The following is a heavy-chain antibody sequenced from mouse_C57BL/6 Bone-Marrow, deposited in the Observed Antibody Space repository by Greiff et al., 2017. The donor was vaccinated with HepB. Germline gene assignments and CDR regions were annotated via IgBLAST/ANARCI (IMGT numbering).Heavy chain of an antibody. CDR2: INYDGSST. J-gene: IGHJ2*01. V-gene: IGHV5-16*01. CDR1: GFTFSDYY. Sequence: EVQRVESEGGLVQPGSSMKLSCTASGFTFSDYYMAWVRQVPEKGLEWVANINYDGSSTYYLDSLKSRFIISRDNAKNILYLQMSSLKSEDTATYYCAREDTTVVLDYWGQGTTLTVSS. D-gene: IGHD1-1*01. CDR3: AREDTTVVLDY.